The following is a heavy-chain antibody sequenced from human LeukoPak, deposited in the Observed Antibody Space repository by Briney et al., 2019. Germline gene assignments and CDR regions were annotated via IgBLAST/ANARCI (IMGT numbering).Heavy chain of an antibody. CDR2: IYYSGST. D-gene: IGHD6-13*01. Sequence: SETLSLTCAVSGGSFSSYYWSWIRQPPGKGLEWIGDIYYSGSTNYNPSLKSRVTISVDTSKNQFSLKLSSVTAADTAVYYCARVSWGYSSSWYYYYGMDVWGQGTTVTVSS. V-gene: IGHV4-59*01. CDR1: GGSFSSYY. J-gene: IGHJ6*02. CDR3: ARVSWGYSSSWYYYYGMDV.